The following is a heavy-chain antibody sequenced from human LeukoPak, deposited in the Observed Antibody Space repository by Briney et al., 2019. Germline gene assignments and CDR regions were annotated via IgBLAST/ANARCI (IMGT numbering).Heavy chain of an antibody. J-gene: IGHJ4*02. Sequence: PGGSLRLSCAASGFTFSSYAMSWVRQAPGKGLEWVSAISGSGGSTYYADSVKGRFTISRDNSKNTLYLQMNSLRAEDTAVYYCAKSDTVVVVAAAVFDYWGQGTLVTVSS. D-gene: IGHD2-15*01. CDR3: AKSDTVVVVAAAVFDY. CDR1: GFTFSSYA. CDR2: ISGSGGST. V-gene: IGHV3-23*01.